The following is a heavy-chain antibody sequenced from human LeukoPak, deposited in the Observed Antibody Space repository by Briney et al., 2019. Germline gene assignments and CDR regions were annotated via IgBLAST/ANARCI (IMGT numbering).Heavy chain of an antibody. V-gene: IGHV3-66*01. J-gene: IGHJ6*02. D-gene: IGHD4-11*01. CDR2: IYSGGST. CDR1: GFTVSSYY. CDR3: ARSYSNHLFGMDV. Sequence: PGGSLRLFCAASGFTVSSYYMTWVRQAPGKGLEWVSVIYSGGSTYYADSVKGRVAISRDNSNSTVFLQMNIVRAEDTAVYYCARSYSNHLFGMDVWGQGTTVTVSS.